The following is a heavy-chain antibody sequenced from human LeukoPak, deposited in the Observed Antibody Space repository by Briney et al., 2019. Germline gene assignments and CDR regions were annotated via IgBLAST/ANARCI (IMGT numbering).Heavy chain of an antibody. CDR3: ATLARGEYYFDY. CDR2: ISGGTSGT. CDR1: GFTFSIYV. D-gene: IGHD3-16*01. J-gene: IGHJ4*02. Sequence: GGSLRLSCAASGFTFSIYVMSWVRQAPGKGPEWVSTISGGTSGTHYADSVKGRFTISRDNSKNTLYLQMNSLRAEDTAVYYCATLARGEYYFDYWGQGTLVTVSS. V-gene: IGHV3-23*01.